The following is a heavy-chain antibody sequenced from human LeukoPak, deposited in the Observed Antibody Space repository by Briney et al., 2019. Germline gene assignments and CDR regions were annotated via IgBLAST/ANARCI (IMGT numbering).Heavy chain of an antibody. V-gene: IGHV3-7*04. Sequence: GGSLRLSCAASKFTFSDYYMTWVRQAPGKGPEWVAYMNQFGTEIKYLDSVKGRFTISRDNAKNSLYLWMTSLTADDTAVHYCARGTYYYEFWGQGTLVIVSS. CDR2: MNQFGTEI. CDR1: KFTFSDYY. CDR3: ARGTYYYEF. J-gene: IGHJ4*02. D-gene: IGHD3/OR15-3a*01.